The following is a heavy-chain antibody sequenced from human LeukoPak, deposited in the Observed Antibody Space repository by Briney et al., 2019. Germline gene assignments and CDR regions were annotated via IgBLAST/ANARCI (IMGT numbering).Heavy chain of an antibody. J-gene: IGHJ4*02. CDR3: ARDRNGILFDN. CDR2: IYYSGST. V-gene: IGHV4-59*12. Sequence: SETLSLTCTVSGGSISSYYWSWIRQPPGKGLEWIGYIYYSGSTNYNPSLKSRVTISVDTSKNQFSLKLSSVTAADTAVYYCARDRNGILFDNWGQGTLVTVSS. D-gene: IGHD1-1*01. CDR1: GGSISSYY.